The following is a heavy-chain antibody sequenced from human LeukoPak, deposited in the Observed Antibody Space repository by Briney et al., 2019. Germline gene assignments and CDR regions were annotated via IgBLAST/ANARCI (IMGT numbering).Heavy chain of an antibody. D-gene: IGHD2-15*01. Sequence: NRGESLRISCKGSGYSLTSYWIGWVRQMPGKGLEWVGIIYPGDSDTRYSPSFQGQVTISADKSISTAYLQWSSLKASDTAMYYCARHSVICSGGSCYEIFDPWGQGTLVTVSS. CDR3: ARHSVICSGGSCYEIFDP. CDR1: GYSLTSYW. J-gene: IGHJ5*02. V-gene: IGHV5-51*01. CDR2: IYPGDSDT.